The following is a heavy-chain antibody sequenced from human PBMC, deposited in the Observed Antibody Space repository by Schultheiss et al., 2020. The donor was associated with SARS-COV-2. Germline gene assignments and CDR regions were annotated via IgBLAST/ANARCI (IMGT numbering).Heavy chain of an antibody. J-gene: IGHJ1*01. D-gene: IGHD6-19*01. V-gene: IGHV3-30*03. CDR1: GFTFSSYG. Sequence: GESLKISCAASGFTFSSYGMHWVRQAPGKGLEWVAVISYDGSNKYYADSVKGRFTISRDNSKNTMFLEMNSLRAEDTAVYYCARDRYRTGWYGCFHLWGQGTLVTVSS. CDR2: ISYDGSNK. CDR3: ARDRYRTGWYGCFHL.